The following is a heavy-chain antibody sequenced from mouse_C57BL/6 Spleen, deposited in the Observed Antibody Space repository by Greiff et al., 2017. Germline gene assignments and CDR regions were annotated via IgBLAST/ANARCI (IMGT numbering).Heavy chain of an antibody. CDR3: ARPFYDYDSAWFAY. CDR2: INPGSGGT. V-gene: IGHV1-54*01. J-gene: IGHJ3*01. CDR1: GYAFTNYL. D-gene: IGHD2-4*01. Sequence: QVQLQQSGAELVRPGTSVKVSCKASGYAFTNYLIEWVKQRPGQGLEWIGVINPGSGGTNYNEKFKGKATLTADKSSSTAYMQLSSLTSEDSAVYFCARPFYDYDSAWFAYWGQGTLVTVSA.